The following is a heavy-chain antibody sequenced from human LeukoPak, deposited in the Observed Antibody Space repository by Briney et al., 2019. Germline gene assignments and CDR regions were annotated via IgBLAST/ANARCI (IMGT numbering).Heavy chain of an antibody. Sequence: NPSQTLSLTCTVSGGSISNGGYYWRWIRQPPGKGLEWIGYIYHSGSAYYNPSLKSRVTISVDRSKNQFSLKLSSVTAANTAVYYCARDWPAMEVFDYWGQGTLVTVSS. CDR2: IYHSGSA. J-gene: IGHJ4*02. CDR3: ARDWPAMEVFDY. V-gene: IGHV4-30-2*01. D-gene: IGHD5-18*01. CDR1: GGSISNGGYY.